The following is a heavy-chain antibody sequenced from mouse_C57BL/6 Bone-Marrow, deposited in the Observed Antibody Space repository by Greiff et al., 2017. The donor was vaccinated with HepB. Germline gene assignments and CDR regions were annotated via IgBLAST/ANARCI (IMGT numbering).Heavy chain of an antibody. CDR3: TRDHPTGFDY. J-gene: IGHJ2*01. CDR2: ISSGGDYI. D-gene: IGHD4-1*01. CDR1: GFTFSSYA. Sequence: DVMLVESGEGLVKPGGSLKLSCAASGFTFSSYAMSWVRQTPEKRLEWVAYISSGGDYIYYADTVKGRFTISRDNARNTLYLQMSSLKSEDTAMYYCTRDHPTGFDYWGQGTTLTVSS. V-gene: IGHV5-9-1*02.